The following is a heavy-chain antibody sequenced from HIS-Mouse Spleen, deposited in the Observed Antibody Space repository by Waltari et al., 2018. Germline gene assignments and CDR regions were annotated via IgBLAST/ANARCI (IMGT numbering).Heavy chain of an antibody. CDR3: ARDFHDFWSGYYGGDKKHDAFDI. CDR1: GGSISSYY. J-gene: IGHJ3*02. Sequence: QVQLQESGPGLVKPSETLSLTCTVSGGSISSYYWSWIRQPAGKGLEWIGRIYTSGSTNYNPSLKSRGTRSVDTSKNQFSLKLSSVTAADTAVYYCARDFHDFWSGYYGGDKKHDAFDIWGQGTMVTVSS. D-gene: IGHD3-3*01. CDR2: IYTSGST. V-gene: IGHV4-4*07.